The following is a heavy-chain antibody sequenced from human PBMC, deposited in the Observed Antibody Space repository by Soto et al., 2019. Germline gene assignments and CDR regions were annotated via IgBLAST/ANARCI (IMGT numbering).Heavy chain of an antibody. CDR3: AREGITMVRGKTHYYYYYMDV. CDR2: INPNSGGT. Sequence: ASVKVSCKASGYTFTGYYMHWVRQAPGQGLEWMGWINPNSGGTNYAQKFQGWVTMTRDTSISTAYMELSRLRSDDTAVYYCAREGITMVRGKTHYYYYYMDVWGKGTTVTVSS. CDR1: GYTFTGYY. D-gene: IGHD3-10*01. V-gene: IGHV1-2*04. J-gene: IGHJ6*03.